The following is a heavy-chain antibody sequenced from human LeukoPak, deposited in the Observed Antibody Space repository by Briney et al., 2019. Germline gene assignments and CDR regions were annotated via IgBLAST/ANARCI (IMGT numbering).Heavy chain of an antibody. J-gene: IGHJ6*02. Sequence: GGSLRLSCAASGFTFSSYSMNWVRQAPGKGPEWVSSISSTSNYIYYAESVKGRFAVSRDNAKNSLYLQMNSLRADDTAVYYCARAGDILLVSYFHFYGMDVWGQGTTVIVSS. CDR1: GFTFSSYS. D-gene: IGHD7-27*01. V-gene: IGHV3-21*01. CDR3: ARAGDILLVSYFHFYGMDV. CDR2: ISSTSNYI.